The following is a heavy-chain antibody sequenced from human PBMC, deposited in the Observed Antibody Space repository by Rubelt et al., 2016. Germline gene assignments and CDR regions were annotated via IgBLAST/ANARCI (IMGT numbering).Heavy chain of an antibody. D-gene: IGHD3-9*01. J-gene: IGHJ6*02. Sequence: QVQLVQSGAEVKKPGSSVKVSCKASGGTFSSYAISWVRQAPGQGLEWMGGIIPIFGTANYAQKFQGRVTITADKSTSTAYMELSSLRCEDTAVYYCASPPYDILTGYDYYYGMDVWGQGTTVTVSS. V-gene: IGHV1-69*06. CDR2: IIPIFGTA. CDR3: ASPPYDILTGYDYYYGMDV. CDR1: GGTFSSYA.